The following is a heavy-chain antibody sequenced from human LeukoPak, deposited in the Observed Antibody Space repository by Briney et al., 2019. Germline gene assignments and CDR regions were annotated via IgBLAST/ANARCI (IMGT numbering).Heavy chain of an antibody. CDR3: ARVRIEVAAPPFYFDL. CDR1: GLRFSLQG. D-gene: IGHD3-22*01. J-gene: IGHJ4*02. V-gene: IGHV3-48*01. Sequence: GGSLRLSCEASGLRFSLQGMNWVRQAPGKGLEWIAYISTTATNIYYADSVKGRFTISRASGQNSVYLEMNNVRAEDTAVYYCARVRIEVAAPPFYFDLWGRGTLVTVSS. CDR2: ISTTATNI.